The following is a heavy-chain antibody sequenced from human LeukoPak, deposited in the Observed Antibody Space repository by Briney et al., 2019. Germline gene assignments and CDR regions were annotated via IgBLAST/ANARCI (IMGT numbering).Heavy chain of an antibody. Sequence: GGSLRLSCAASGFTFSSYAMTWVRQAPGKGLEWVSGISGSGGSTYYADSVKGRFTISRDNDKNTLLFQMNSLRAEDTAVYYCARLTSGNGLDVWGHGTTVTVS. V-gene: IGHV3-23*01. D-gene: IGHD3-3*01. CDR1: GFTFSSYA. CDR3: ARLTSGNGLDV. CDR2: ISGSGGST. J-gene: IGHJ6*02.